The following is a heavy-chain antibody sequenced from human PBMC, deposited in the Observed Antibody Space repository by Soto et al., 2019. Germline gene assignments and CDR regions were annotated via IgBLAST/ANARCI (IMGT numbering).Heavy chain of an antibody. J-gene: IGHJ5*02. Sequence: ASLKVSCKASGFTFTNSAVQWVRQARGQRLEWIGWIVVGSGNTNYAQKFQERVTITRDMSTNTAYMELDSLRSEDTAVYYCATLLTIGWYPNWFDPWGRGTLVTVSS. V-gene: IGHV1-58*01. CDR1: GFTFTNSA. CDR3: ATLLTIGWYPNWFDP. CDR2: IVVGSGNT. D-gene: IGHD6-19*01.